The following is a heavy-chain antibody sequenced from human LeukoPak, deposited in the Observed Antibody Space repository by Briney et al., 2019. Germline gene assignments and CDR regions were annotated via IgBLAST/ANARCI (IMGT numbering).Heavy chain of an antibody. Sequence: GGSLRLSCAASGFTFSSYAMSWVRQAPGKGLEWVSAISGSGGSTYYADSVKGRFTISRDNAKNSLYLQMNSLRAEDTAVYYCARDPSLYGDYADRYFDLWGRGTLVTVSS. D-gene: IGHD4-17*01. V-gene: IGHV3-23*01. CDR1: GFTFSSYA. J-gene: IGHJ2*01. CDR2: ISGSGGST. CDR3: ARDPSLYGDYADRYFDL.